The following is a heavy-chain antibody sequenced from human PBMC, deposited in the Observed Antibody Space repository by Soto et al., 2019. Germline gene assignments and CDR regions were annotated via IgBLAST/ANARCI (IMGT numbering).Heavy chain of an antibody. J-gene: IGHJ4*02. CDR1: GYTFSHYA. V-gene: IGHV1-3*01. CDR2: INAGNTHT. Sequence: ASVKVSCKASGYTFSHYAMHWVRQAPGQRLEWMGWINAGNTHTKYSQKFQGRVTITRGTSASTAYMELSSLRSEDTAVYYCARGITLPTPLDYWGQGTLVTVSS. D-gene: IGHD1-20*01. CDR3: ARGITLPTPLDY.